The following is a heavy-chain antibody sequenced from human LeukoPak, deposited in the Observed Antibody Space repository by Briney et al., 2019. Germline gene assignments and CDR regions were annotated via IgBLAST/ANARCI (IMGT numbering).Heavy chain of an antibody. CDR3: ARESSSFDY. CDR2: IYHSGST. J-gene: IGHJ4*02. D-gene: IGHD3-10*01. V-gene: IGHV4-39*07. Sequence: SETLSLTATVPVGSISISSYYWGWIRQPQGKGLEWIGSIYHSGSTYYNPSLKSRVTISVDTSKNQFSLKLSSVTAADTAVYYCARESSSFDYWGQGTLVTVSS. CDR1: VGSISISSYY.